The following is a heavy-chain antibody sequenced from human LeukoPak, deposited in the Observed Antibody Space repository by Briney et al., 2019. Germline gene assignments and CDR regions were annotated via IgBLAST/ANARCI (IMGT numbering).Heavy chain of an antibody. J-gene: IGHJ3*02. Sequence: GGSLRLSCAASGFTFSSYGMHWVRQAPGKGLEWVAFIRFDGSNKYYADSVKGRFTISRDNSKNTLYLQMNSLRAEDTAVYYCARHRSGGSQDDAFDIWGQGTMVTVSS. CDR1: GFTFSSYG. D-gene: IGHD2-15*01. V-gene: IGHV3-30*02. CDR2: IRFDGSNK. CDR3: ARHRSGGSQDDAFDI.